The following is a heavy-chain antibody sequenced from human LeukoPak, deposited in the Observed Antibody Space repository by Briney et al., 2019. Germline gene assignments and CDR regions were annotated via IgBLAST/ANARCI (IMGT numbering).Heavy chain of an antibody. CDR1: GFPFSTYW. Sequence: GGSLRLSCTASGFPFSTYWLSWVRQAPGXGXXXXANINQDGSGXXXXXXXXXXFTIARDNAKNSLYLQMNSLRAEDTAVYYCARDDDVWSGWGHWGRGTLVTVSS. CDR2: INQDGSGX. CDR3: ARDDDVWSGWGH. V-gene: IGHV3-7*01. J-gene: IGHJ4*02. D-gene: IGHD3-3*01.